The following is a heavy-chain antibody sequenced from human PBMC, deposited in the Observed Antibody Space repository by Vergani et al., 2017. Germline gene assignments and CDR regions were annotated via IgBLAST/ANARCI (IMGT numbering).Heavy chain of an antibody. J-gene: IGHJ3*02. V-gene: IGHV4-61*02. Sequence: QVQLQESGPGLVKPSQTLSLTCTVSGGSISSGSYYWSWIRQPAGKGLEWIGRIYTSGSTNYNPSLKSRVTISVDTSKNQFSLKLSSVTAADTAVYYCARAYYYDSSGSEAFDIWGQGTMVTVSS. CDR2: IYTSGST. CDR1: GGSISSGSYY. CDR3: ARAYYYDSSGSEAFDI. D-gene: IGHD3-22*01.